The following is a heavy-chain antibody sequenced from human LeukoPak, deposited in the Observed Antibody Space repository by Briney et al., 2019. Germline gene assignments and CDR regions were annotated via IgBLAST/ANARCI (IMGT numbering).Heavy chain of an antibody. CDR1: GGSISSSSYY. CDR2: IYYSGST. Sequence: ASETLSLTCTVSGGSISSSSYYWGWIRQPPGKGLEWIGSIYYSGSTYYNPSLKSRVTISVDTSKNQFSLKLSSVTAADTAVYYCARDRSTVDYYGLDVWGQGTTVIVSS. CDR3: ARDRSTVDYYGLDV. J-gene: IGHJ6*02. D-gene: IGHD4-23*01. V-gene: IGHV4-39*02.